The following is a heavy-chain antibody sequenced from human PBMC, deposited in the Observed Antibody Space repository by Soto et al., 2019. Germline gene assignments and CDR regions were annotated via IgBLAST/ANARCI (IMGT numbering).Heavy chain of an antibody. J-gene: IGHJ6*02. CDR2: ISAYNGNT. D-gene: IGHD3-3*01. V-gene: IGHV1-18*04. CDR3: ARDVLYYDFWSGYYTEPNYYYYYGMDV. Sequence: ASVKVSCKASGYTFTSYGISWVRQAPGQGLEWMGWISAYNGNTNYAQKLQGRVTMTTDTSTSTAYMELRSLRSDDTAVYYCARDVLYYDFWSGYYTEPNYYYYYGMDVWGQGTTVTVSS. CDR1: GYTFTSYG.